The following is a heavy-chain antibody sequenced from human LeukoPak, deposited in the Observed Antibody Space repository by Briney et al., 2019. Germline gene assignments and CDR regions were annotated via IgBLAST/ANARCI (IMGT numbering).Heavy chain of an antibody. Sequence: SETLSLTCTVSGGSISSYYWSWIRQPPGKGLEWIGYIYYSGSTNYNPSLKSRVTISVDTSKNQFSLKLSSVTAADTAVYYCALHGLLQLWTIDFWGKGTMVT. V-gene: IGHV4-59*08. CDR2: IYYSGST. CDR3: ALHGLLQLWTIDF. J-gene: IGHJ4*02. D-gene: IGHD5-18*01. CDR1: GGSISSYY.